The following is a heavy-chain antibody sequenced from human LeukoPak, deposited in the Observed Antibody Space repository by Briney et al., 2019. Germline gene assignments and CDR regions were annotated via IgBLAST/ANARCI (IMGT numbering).Heavy chain of an antibody. CDR3: TTDIPYYYESSGYYGPDY. CDR2: IKSKTDGGTT. Sequence: PGGSLRLSCAASGFTFSNAWMSWVRQAPGKGLEWVGRIKSKTDGGTTDYAAPVKGRFTISRDDSQNTLYLQMNSLKTEDTAVYYCTTDIPYYYESSGYYGPDYWGQGTRVTVSS. D-gene: IGHD3-22*01. CDR1: GFTFSNAW. V-gene: IGHV3-15*01. J-gene: IGHJ4*02.